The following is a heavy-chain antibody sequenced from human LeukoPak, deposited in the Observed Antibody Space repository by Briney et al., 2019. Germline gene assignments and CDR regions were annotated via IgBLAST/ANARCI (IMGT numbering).Heavy chain of an antibody. CDR1: GGSMNINNYY. J-gene: IGHJ4*02. CDR2: IYYTGTT. V-gene: IGHV4-39*07. CDR3: ARDRYCSGGSCYGMGFDY. Sequence: PSETLSLTCTVSGGSMNINNYYWAWIRQPPGKGLEWLGSIYYTGTTYYNPSLNHRVTISVDTSKNQFSLKLSSVTAADTAVYYCARDRYCSGGSCYGMGFDYWGQGTLVTVSS. D-gene: IGHD2-15*01.